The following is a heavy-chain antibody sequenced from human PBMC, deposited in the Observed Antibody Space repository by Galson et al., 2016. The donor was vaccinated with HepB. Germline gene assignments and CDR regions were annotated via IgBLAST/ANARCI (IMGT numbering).Heavy chain of an antibody. CDR3: AREGVGIAVAATAFDY. CDR2: LWNDGSVK. V-gene: IGHV3-33*01. J-gene: IGHJ4*02. Sequence: SLRLSCAASGFTFSGYGMHWVRQAPGKGLEWVAGLWNDGSVKYYADSGKGRFTISRDNSKNTLHLQMDTLRGEDTAVYYCAREGVGIAVAATAFDYWGQGTLVTVSS. CDR1: GFTFSGYG. D-gene: IGHD6-19*01.